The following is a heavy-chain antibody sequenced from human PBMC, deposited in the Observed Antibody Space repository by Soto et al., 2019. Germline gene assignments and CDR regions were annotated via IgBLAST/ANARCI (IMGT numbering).Heavy chain of an antibody. CDR1: GFSFSSVW. CDR3: VTDLNWQGH. V-gene: IGHV3-7*01. CDR2: IKYDGSEE. J-gene: IGHJ4*02. Sequence: GGSLRLSCVVSGFSFSSVWMTWVRQAPGKGLECVANIKYDGSEEYYVDSVKGRFTISRDNAKNSLYLKMNSLRDEDSAVYYCVTDLNWQGHWGQGTLVTVSS.